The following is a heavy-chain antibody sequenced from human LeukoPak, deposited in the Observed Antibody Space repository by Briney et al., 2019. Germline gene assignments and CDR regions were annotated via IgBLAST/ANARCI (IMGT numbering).Heavy chain of an antibody. CDR2: MNPNSGNT. CDR3: ARGGNSYYYDSSGYWIDY. CDR1: GYTFTSYG. Sequence: ALVKVSCKASGYTFTSYGISWVRQAPGQGLEWMGWMNPNSGNTGYAQKFQGRVTMTRNTSISTAYMELSSLRSEDTAVYYCARGGNSYYYDSSGYWIDYWGQGTLVTVSS. D-gene: IGHD3-22*01. V-gene: IGHV1-8*02. J-gene: IGHJ4*02.